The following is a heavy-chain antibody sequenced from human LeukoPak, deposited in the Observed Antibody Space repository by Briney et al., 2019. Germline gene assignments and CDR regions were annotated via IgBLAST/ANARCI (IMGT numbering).Heavy chain of an antibody. CDR3: ARSYGSGSFYYFDY. CDR2: IYYSGST. J-gene: IGHJ4*02. Sequence: SETLSLTCTVSGGSISSYYCSWIRHPPGKGLEWIGYIYYSGSTNYNPSLKSRVSIAVDTSKNQFSLKLSSVTAADTAVYYGARSYGSGSFYYFDYWGQGTLVTVSS. V-gene: IGHV4-59*01. CDR1: GGSISSYY. D-gene: IGHD3-10*01.